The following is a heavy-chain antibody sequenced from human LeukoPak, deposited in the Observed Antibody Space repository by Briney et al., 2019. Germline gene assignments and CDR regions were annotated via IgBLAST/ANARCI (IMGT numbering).Heavy chain of an antibody. CDR2: ISSSGSTI. CDR1: GFTFSSYE. D-gene: IGHD6-13*01. J-gene: IGHJ4*02. V-gene: IGHV3-48*03. CDR3: ARDMVGIAAAGLDY. Sequence: GGSLRLSCAASGFTFSSYEMNWVRQAPGKGLEWVSYISSSGSTIYYADSVKGRFTISRDNAKNSLYLQMNSLRAEDTAVYYCARDMVGIAAAGLDYWGQGTLVTVSS.